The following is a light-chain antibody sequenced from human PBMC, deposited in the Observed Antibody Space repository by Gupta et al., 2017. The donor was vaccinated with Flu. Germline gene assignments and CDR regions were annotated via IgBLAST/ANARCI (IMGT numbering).Light chain of an antibody. Sequence: IEMTHTPSSVSADVGDRVTITCRASQSISCWVAWYQQKPGKAPKLLIYAASSLQSGVPSRFSGSGSGTDFTLTISSLQPEDFATYYCQQAHSFPLTFGGGTKVEIK. CDR2: AAS. J-gene: IGKJ4*01. V-gene: IGKV1-12*01. CDR1: QSISCW. CDR3: QQAHSFPLT.